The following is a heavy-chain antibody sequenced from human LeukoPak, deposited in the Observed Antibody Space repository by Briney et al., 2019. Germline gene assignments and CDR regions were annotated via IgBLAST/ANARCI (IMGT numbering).Heavy chain of an antibody. D-gene: IGHD2-8*01. V-gene: IGHV3-23*01. CDR1: GFTFSSYA. CDR2: ISGSGGST. CDR3: AKEWGARYRYCTNGVCYTYYFDY. J-gene: IGHJ4*02. Sequence: PGGSLRLSCAASGFTFSSYAMSWVRQAPGKGLEWVSAISGSGGSTYYADSVKGRFTISRDNSKNTLYLQVNSLRAEDTAVYYCAKEWGARYRYCTNGVCYTYYFDYWGQGTLVTVSS.